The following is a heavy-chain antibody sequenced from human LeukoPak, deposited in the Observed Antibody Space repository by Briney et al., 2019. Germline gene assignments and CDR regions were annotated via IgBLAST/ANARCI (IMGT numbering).Heavy chain of an antibody. CDR1: GFTFSSYA. J-gene: IGHJ6*02. CDR2: ISYDGSNK. CDR3: ARDLIYCSGGSCYSANYYYGMDV. V-gene: IGHV3-30*01. Sequence: PGGSLRLSCAASGFTFSSYAMHWVRQAPGKGLEWVAVISYDGSNKYYADSVKGRFTISRDNSKNTLYLQMNSLRAEDTAVYYCARDLIYCSGGSCYSANYYYGMDVWGQGTTVTVSS. D-gene: IGHD2-15*01.